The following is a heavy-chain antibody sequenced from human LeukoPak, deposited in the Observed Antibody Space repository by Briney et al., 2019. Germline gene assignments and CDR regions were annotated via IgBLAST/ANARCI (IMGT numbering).Heavy chain of an antibody. CDR3: AKESVGATTSLDY. J-gene: IGHJ4*02. Sequence: GGSLRLSCAASGFTFSSYGIHWVRQAPGKGLEWVAVIWYDGSNKYYADSVKGRFTISRDNSKNTLYLQMNSLRAEDTAVYYCAKESVGATTSLDYWGQGTLVTVSS. D-gene: IGHD1-26*01. V-gene: IGHV3-33*06. CDR2: IWYDGSNK. CDR1: GFTFSSYG.